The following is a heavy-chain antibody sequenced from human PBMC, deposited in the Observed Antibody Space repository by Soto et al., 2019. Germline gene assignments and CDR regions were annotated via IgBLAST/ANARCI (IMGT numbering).Heavy chain of an antibody. CDR2: ISSSSTI. CDR1: GFTFSSYS. V-gene: IGHV3-48*02. Sequence: GGSLRLSCAASGFTFSSYSMNWVRQAPGKGLEWVSYISSSSTIYYADSVKGRFTISRDNAKNSLYLQMNSLRDEDTAVYYCARDYSSGWDIDYWGQGTLVTVSS. CDR3: ARDYSSGWDIDY. J-gene: IGHJ4*02. D-gene: IGHD6-19*01.